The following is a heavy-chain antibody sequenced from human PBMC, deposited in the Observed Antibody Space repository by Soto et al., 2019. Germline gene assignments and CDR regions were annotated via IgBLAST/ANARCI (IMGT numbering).Heavy chain of an antibody. CDR2: IYYSGST. Sequence: PSETLSLTCTVSGGSISSGGYYWSWIRQHPGKGLEWIGYIYYSGSTYYNPSLKSRVTISVDTSKNQFSLKLSSVTAADTAVYYCARVVPAAKFDYWGQGTLVTVSS. V-gene: IGHV4-31*03. CDR3: ARVVPAAKFDY. D-gene: IGHD2-2*01. J-gene: IGHJ4*02. CDR1: GGSISSGGYY.